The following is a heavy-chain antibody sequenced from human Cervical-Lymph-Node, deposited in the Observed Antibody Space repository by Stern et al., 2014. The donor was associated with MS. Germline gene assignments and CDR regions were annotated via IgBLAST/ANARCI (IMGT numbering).Heavy chain of an antibody. CDR3: AKDPGQNYVTFDYYYYGMDV. CDR2: ISPDGSHK. CDR1: GFAFRNHG. D-gene: IGHD5-24*01. J-gene: IGHJ6*02. V-gene: IGHV3-30*18. Sequence: AQLVESGGGVVQRGRSLRLSCAASGFAFRNHGIHWVRQAPGKGLEWVAVISPDGSHKFYIDSVKGRFTISRDNSKNTLYLQMNSLRPEDTAVYYCAKDPGQNYVTFDYYYYGMDVWGQGTTVTVSS.